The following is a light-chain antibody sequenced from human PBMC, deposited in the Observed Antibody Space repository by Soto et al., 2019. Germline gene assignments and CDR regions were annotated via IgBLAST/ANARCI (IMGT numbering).Light chain of an antibody. CDR3: QQYGSSPT. Sequence: ETVLTQSPGTLSLSPGERATLSCRASRSVSSSYLAWYQQKPGHAPRLLIYGASSRATGIPDRFSGSGSGTDFTLTISRLEPEDFAVYYCQQYGSSPTFGQGTKVDI. J-gene: IGKJ1*01. CDR2: GAS. CDR1: RSVSSSY. V-gene: IGKV3-20*01.